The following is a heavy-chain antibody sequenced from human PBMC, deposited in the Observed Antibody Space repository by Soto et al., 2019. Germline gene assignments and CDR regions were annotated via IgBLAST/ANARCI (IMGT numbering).Heavy chain of an antibody. J-gene: IGHJ5*02. V-gene: IGHV1-69*08. CDR2: IIPILGIG. CDR1: GGTFSRYT. Sequence: QVQLVQSGAEVKKPGSSVKVSCKASGGTFSRYTIRWVRQAPGQGLEWMGRIIPILGIGNYEQKFQGRVKITGDKSTSTDYMELRSLRSEDTAVYYCAREGQHLLPVLGWFDPWGQGTLVTVSS. CDR3: AREGQHLLPVLGWFDP. D-gene: IGHD6-13*01.